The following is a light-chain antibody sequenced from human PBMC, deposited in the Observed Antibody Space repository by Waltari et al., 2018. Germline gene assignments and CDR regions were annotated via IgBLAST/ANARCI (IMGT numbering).Light chain of an antibody. CDR2: SNH. Sequence: QSVLTQPPSASATPGQRVTISCSGSSSNIGSNTVNWYQQLPGTAPKLLIYSNHQRPSGVPDRVSASKSGTSASLAISGLQSGDGADFYCAAWDDSLNAWVFGGGTKLTVL. CDR3: AAWDDSLNAWV. CDR1: SSNIGSNT. J-gene: IGLJ3*02. V-gene: IGLV1-44*01.